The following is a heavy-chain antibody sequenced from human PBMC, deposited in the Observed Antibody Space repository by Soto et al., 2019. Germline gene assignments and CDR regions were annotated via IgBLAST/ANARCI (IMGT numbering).Heavy chain of an antibody. D-gene: IGHD5-18*01. CDR2: INPNSGGT. Sequence: QVQLVQSGAEVKKPGASVKVSCKASGYTFTGYYMHWVRQAPGQGLEWMGWINPNSGGTNYAQKLQGWVTMTRDTPISTAYMELSRLRSDDTAVYYCARAVPTPPDTAMVNYYYYYGMDGWGQGTTGTGSS. V-gene: IGHV1-2*04. J-gene: IGHJ6*02. CDR3: ARAVPTPPDTAMVNYYYYYGMDG. CDR1: GYTFTGYY.